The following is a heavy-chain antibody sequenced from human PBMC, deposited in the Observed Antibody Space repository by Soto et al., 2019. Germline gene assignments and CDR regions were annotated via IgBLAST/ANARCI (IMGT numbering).Heavy chain of an antibody. Sequence: GGSLRLSWAASGFTFSSYGMHWVRQAPGKGLEWVAVISYDGSNKYYADSVKGRFTFSRDNSKNTLYLQMNSLRAEDTAVYYCAKGNGQWPNWFDPWGQGTLVAVSS. CDR2: ISYDGSNK. CDR1: GFTFSSYG. J-gene: IGHJ5*02. CDR3: AKGNGQWPNWFDP. D-gene: IGHD6-19*01. V-gene: IGHV3-30*18.